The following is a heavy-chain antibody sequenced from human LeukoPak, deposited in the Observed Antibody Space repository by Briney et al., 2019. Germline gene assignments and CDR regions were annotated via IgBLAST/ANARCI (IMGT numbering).Heavy chain of an antibody. V-gene: IGHV3-23*01. Sequence: QAGGSLRLPCAASGFTFSHFGMHWVRQAPGKGLEWVSAISGSGSSTYYADSVKGRFTISRDNSENTLYLQMNSLRAEDTALYYCAKDGKAGGDYSPWWFDPWGQGTLVTVSS. D-gene: IGHD4-11*01. CDR3: AKDGKAGGDYSPWWFDP. CDR1: GFTFSHFG. J-gene: IGHJ5*02. CDR2: ISGSGSST.